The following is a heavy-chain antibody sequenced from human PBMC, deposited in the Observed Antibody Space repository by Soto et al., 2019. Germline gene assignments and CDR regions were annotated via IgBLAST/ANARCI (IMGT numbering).Heavy chain of an antibody. Sequence: QVQLQESGPGLVKPSQTLSLTCTVSGGSISSGGYYWSWIRQHPGKGLEWIGYIYYSGRTYYNPSRKSRVTIAVDTAKNQFSLKLSSVTAADTAVYYCARVSYDYIGGSYPDAFDIWGQGTMVTVSS. CDR2: IYYSGRT. V-gene: IGHV4-31*03. J-gene: IGHJ3*02. CDR1: GGSISSGGYY. CDR3: ARVSYDYIGGSYPDAFDI. D-gene: IGHD3-16*02.